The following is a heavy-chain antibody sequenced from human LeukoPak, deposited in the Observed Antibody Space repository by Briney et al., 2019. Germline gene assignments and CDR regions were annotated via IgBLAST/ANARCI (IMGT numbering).Heavy chain of an antibody. CDR3: AKDPRLYQPLDY. Sequence: GGSLRLSCAASGFTFSSYSMNWVRQAPGKGLEWVSSISSSSSYIYYADSVKGRFTISRDNAKNSLYLQMNSLRAEDTAVYYCAKDPRLYQPLDYWGQGTLVTVSS. CDR1: GFTFSSYS. CDR2: ISSSSSYI. V-gene: IGHV3-21*01. J-gene: IGHJ4*02. D-gene: IGHD2-2*01.